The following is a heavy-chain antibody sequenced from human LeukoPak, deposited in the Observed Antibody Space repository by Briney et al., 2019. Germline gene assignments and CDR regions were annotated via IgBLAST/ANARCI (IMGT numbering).Heavy chain of an antibody. D-gene: IGHD2-2*01. J-gene: IGHJ4*02. CDR1: GFTLDSYW. Sequence: GGSLRLSCAASGFTLDSYWMTWVRQAPGKGLEWVANIRKDGSRESYVDSVKGRFTVSRDNAKNSLYLQMNSLRAEDTAVYYCASHPVGQLHFDYWGQGTLVTVSS. CDR2: IRKDGSRE. V-gene: IGHV3-7*01. CDR3: ASHPVGQLHFDY.